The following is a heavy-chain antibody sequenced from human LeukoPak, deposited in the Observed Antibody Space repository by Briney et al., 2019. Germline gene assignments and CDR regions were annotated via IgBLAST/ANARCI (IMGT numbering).Heavy chain of an antibody. V-gene: IGHV4-4*07. CDR2: IYTSGST. CDR1: GGSISSYY. D-gene: IGHD3-10*01. CDR3: ARDYKGAFDV. J-gene: IGHJ3*01. Sequence: PSETLSLTCTVSGGSISSYYWSWIRQPAGKGLEWIGRIYTSGSTNYNPSLKSRVIISSDTSKNQFSLKLTSVTAADTAVYYCARDYKGAFDVWGQGTMVTVSS.